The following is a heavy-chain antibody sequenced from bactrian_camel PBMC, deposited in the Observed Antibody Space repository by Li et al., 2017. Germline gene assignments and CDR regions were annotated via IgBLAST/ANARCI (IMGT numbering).Heavy chain of an antibody. CDR2: IYGGGATYTERT. D-gene: IGHD6*01. CDR3: AADQDPFGTVVLVGCPPYKY. V-gene: IGHV3S31*01. J-gene: IGHJ4*01. CDR1: QDTTKRNA. Sequence: VQLVESGGGLVQAGGSLRLSCVAVQDTTKRNAMAWFRQGPGGKEREGLAAIYGGGATYTERTYYADSVKGRFTISHDNAKNTMYLQMNGLEPEDTAVYYCAADQDPFGTVVLVGCPPYKYRGQGTQVTVSS.